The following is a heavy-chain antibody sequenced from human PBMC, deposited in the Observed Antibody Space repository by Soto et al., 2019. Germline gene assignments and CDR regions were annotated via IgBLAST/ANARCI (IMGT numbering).Heavy chain of an antibody. Sequence: GESLKISCKGSGYTFTNYWIGWVRQMPGKGPEWMGIIYPGDSDTKYNPSFQGQVTISADKSITTTYLQWSSLKSSDTAIYYCAASIFYYGMDVWGQGTTVTVSS. CDR2: IYPGDSDT. J-gene: IGHJ6*02. V-gene: IGHV5-51*01. CDR1: GYTFTNYW. CDR3: AASIFYYGMDV.